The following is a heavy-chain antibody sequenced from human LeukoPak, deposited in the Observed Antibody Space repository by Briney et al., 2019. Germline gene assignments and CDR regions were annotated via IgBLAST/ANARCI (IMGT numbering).Heavy chain of an antibody. CDR2: IYWDDDK. Sequence: SGPTLVNPTQTLTLTCTFSGFSLSTSGVGVGWIHQPPGKALEWLALIYWDDDKRYRPSLKSRLTITKDTSKNQVVLTMTNMDPVDTATYYCAHLLSGSYLGGFDYWGQGTLVTVSS. J-gene: IGHJ4*02. CDR1: GFSLSTSGVG. V-gene: IGHV2-5*02. D-gene: IGHD3-10*01. CDR3: AHLLSGSYLGGFDY.